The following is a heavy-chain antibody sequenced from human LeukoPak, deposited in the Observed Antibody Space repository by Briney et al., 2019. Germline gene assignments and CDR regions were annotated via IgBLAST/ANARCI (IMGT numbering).Heavy chain of an antibody. V-gene: IGHV3-23*01. D-gene: IGHD5-18*01. J-gene: IGHJ4*02. Sequence: GSLRLSCAASGFTFSSYAMTWVRQAPGKGLEWVSVISGSGDTTYYADSVKGRFTISRDNSKNTLYLQMNSLRAEDTAVYYCARDFTAMGGGGAGYWGQGTLVTVSS. CDR2: ISGSGDTT. CDR1: GFTFSSYA. CDR3: ARDFTAMGGGGAGY.